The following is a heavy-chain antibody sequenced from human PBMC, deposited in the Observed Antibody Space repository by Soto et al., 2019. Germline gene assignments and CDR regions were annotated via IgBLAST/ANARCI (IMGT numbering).Heavy chain of an antibody. J-gene: IGHJ6*02. CDR1: GYTFTSYA. CDR3: AMXCSGGSCYSSYYYGMDV. CDR2: INAGNGNT. Sequence: ASVEVSCKASGYTFTSYAMHWVRQAPGQRLEWMGWINAGNGNTKYSQKFQGRVTITRDTSASTAYMELSSLRSEDTAVYYYAMXCSGGSCYSSYYYGMDVWGQGTTVTVSS. D-gene: IGHD2-15*01. V-gene: IGHV1-3*01.